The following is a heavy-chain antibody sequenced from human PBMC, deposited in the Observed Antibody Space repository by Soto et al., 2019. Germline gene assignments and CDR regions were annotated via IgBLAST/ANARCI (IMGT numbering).Heavy chain of an antibody. CDR3: ARGYLRYYDSSAYQIPAL. Sequence: ASVKVSCKASGYSFTSYDMHWVRQAPGQGLEWMGIINPSGGTPSYAQKFQGRVTMTRDTSTSTVYMELSSLRSEDTAVYYCARGYLRYYDSSAYQIPALWGQGTLVTGSS. D-gene: IGHD3-22*01. V-gene: IGHV1-46*01. CDR2: INPSGGTP. CDR1: GYSFTSYD. J-gene: IGHJ4*02.